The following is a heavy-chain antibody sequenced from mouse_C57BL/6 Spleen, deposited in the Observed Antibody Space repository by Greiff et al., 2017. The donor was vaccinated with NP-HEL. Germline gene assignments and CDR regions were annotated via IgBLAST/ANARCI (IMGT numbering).Heavy chain of an antibody. V-gene: IGHV1-69*01. CDR2: IDPSDSYT. J-gene: IGHJ2*01. CDR3: ARAGYGPRYCMDY. CDR1: GYTFTSYW. Sequence: QVQLQQPGAELVMPGASVKLSCKASGYTFTSYWMHWVKQRPGQGLEWIGEIDPSDSYTNYNQKFKGKSTLTVDKSSSTAYMQLSSLTSEDSAVYYCARAGYGPRYCMDYWGQGTALTVSS. D-gene: IGHD1-1*02.